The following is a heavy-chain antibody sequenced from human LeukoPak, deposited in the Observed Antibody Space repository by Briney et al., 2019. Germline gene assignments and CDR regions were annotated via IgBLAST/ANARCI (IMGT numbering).Heavy chain of an antibody. CDR2: INHSGST. Sequence: SETLSLTCAVYGGSFSGYYWSWIRQPPGKGLEWIGGINHSGSTNYNPSLKSRVTISVDTSKNQFSLKLSSVTAADTAVYYCARSPHDSSGYSTFDYWGQGTLVTVSS. CDR3: ARSPHDSSGYSTFDY. J-gene: IGHJ4*02. V-gene: IGHV4-34*01. D-gene: IGHD3-22*01. CDR1: GGSFSGYY.